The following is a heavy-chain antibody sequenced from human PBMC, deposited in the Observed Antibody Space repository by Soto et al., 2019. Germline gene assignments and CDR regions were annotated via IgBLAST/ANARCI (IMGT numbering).Heavy chain of an antibody. D-gene: IGHD2-2*01. V-gene: IGHV4-31*03. Sequence: QMQLQESGPELVKPSQTLSLICTVSGYSMTSGGYYWSWIRHLPGKGLEWIGYIYYSGGTQFNPSLMSRVSMSVDTSKNQFSLRLSSVTAADTAVYYCATLLGSHQHYYFGIDVWGQGTTVTVSS. J-gene: IGHJ6*02. CDR2: IYYSGGT. CDR3: ATLLGSHQHYYFGIDV. CDR1: GYSMTSGGYY.